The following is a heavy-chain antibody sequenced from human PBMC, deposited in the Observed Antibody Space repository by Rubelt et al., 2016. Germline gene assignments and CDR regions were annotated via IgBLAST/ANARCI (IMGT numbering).Heavy chain of an antibody. D-gene: IGHD3-10*01. Sequence: GFTFSSYGMHWVRQAPGKGLEWVAVISYDGSNKYYADSVKGRFTISRDNSKKTLYLQMKSLRAEDTAVYYCAKDPWHPRVGSGSYRDTKNYYYDYGMDVWGQGTTVTVSS. J-gene: IGHJ6*02. V-gene: IGHV3-30*18. CDR3: AKDPWHPRVGSGSYRDTKNYYYDYGMDV. CDR1: GFTFSSYG. CDR2: ISYDGSNK.